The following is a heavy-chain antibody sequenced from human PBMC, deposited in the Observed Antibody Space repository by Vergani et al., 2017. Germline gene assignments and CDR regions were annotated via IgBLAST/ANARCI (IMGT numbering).Heavy chain of an antibody. CDR1: GYTFTGYY. CDR2: INPNSGGT. CDR3: ARTVGGSGWHDYYYGMDV. Sequence: QVQLVQSGAEVKKPGASVKVSCKASGYTFTGYYMHWVRQAPGQGLEWMGWINPNSGGTNYAQKFQGWGTMTRDKSISTAYMELSRLRSDDTAVYYCARTVGGSGWHDYYYGMDVWGQGTTVTVSS. J-gene: IGHJ6*02. V-gene: IGHV1-2*04. D-gene: IGHD6-19*01.